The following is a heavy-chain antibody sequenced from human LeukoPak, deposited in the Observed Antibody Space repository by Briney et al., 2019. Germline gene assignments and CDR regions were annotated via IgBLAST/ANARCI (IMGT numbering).Heavy chain of an antibody. CDR1: GGSISSYY. CDR2: IYYSGST. J-gene: IGHJ4*02. CDR3: ARSKGYSSSWYYFDY. V-gene: IGHV4-59*08. Sequence: SETLSLTCTVSGGSISSYYWSWIRQPPGKGLEWIGYIYYSGSTYYNPSLKSRVTISVDTSKNQFSLKLSSVTAADTAVYYCARSKGYSSSWYYFDYWGQGTLVTVSS. D-gene: IGHD6-13*01.